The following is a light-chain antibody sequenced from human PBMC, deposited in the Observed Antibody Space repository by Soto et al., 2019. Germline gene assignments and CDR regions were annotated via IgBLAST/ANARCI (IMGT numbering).Light chain of an antibody. CDR1: QAISIA. CDR3: QQFNNWPVT. J-gene: IGKJ3*01. V-gene: IGKV1D-13*01. Sequence: GDRVTITCRASQAISIALAWYQQKPGKPPKLLIYDASTLQSGVPSRFSGTASGTDFTLTINSLQPEDFATYYCQQFNNWPVTFGPGAKVDI. CDR2: DAS.